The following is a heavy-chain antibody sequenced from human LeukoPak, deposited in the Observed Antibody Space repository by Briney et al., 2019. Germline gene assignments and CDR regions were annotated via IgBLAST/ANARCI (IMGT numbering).Heavy chain of an antibody. CDR2: IYYSGST. CDR3: GRSYHDDAWAAFDM. V-gene: IGHV4-39*01. CDR1: GGSISSSSYY. J-gene: IGHJ3*02. Sequence: SETLSLTCTVSGGSISSSSYYWGWIRQPPGKGLEWIGSIYYSGSTYYNPSLKSRVTISVDTSKNQFSLRLSSVTAADTAVYYCGRSYHDDAWAAFDMWGQGTVVTISS. D-gene: IGHD2-2*01.